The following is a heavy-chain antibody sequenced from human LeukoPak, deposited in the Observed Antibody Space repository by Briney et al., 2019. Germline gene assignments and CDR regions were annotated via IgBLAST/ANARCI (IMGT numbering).Heavy chain of an antibody. CDR2: INSDGSST. V-gene: IGHV3-74*01. Sequence: GGSLRLSCAASGFTFSIYWVHWVRQAPGKGLVWVSSINSDGSSTSYADSVKGRFTISRDNAKNTLYLQMNTLRAEDTAVYYCAREPTTVSPPGWGQGTLVTVSS. CDR1: GFTFSIYW. J-gene: IGHJ4*02. CDR3: AREPTTVSPPG. D-gene: IGHD4-11*01.